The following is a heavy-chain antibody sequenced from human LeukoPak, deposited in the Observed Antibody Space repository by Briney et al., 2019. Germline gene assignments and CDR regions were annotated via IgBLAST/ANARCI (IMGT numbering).Heavy chain of an antibody. CDR3: ARSLGDYYYGSGIGD. CDR1: GFTFSSYD. CDR2: IGTAGDT. V-gene: IGHV3-13*01. D-gene: IGHD3-10*01. J-gene: IGHJ4*02. Sequence: GGSLRLSCAASGFTFSSYDMHWVRQATGKGLEWVSAIGTAGDTYYPGSVKGRFTISRENAKNSLYLQMNSLRAGDTAVYYCARSLGDYYYGSGIGDWGQGTLVTVSS.